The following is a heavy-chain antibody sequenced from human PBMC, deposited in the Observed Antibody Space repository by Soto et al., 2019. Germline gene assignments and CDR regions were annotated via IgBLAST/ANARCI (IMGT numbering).Heavy chain of an antibody. CDR2: IIPIFGTA. Sequence: SVKVSCKASGGTFSSYAISWVRQAPGQGLEWMGGIIPIFGTANYAQKFQGRVTITADESTSTAYMELSSLRSEDTAVYYCARDYDYGGNLDYWGQGTLVTVSS. J-gene: IGHJ4*02. D-gene: IGHD4-17*01. V-gene: IGHV1-69*13. CDR1: GGTFSSYA. CDR3: ARDYDYGGNLDY.